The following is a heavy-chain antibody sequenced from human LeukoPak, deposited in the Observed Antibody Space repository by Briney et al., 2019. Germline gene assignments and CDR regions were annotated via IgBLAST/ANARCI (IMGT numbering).Heavy chain of an antibody. CDR2: ISSSSYI. Sequence: SXXXXXXXSMNWVRQAPGKGRXXVSSISSSSYIYYXDSVKGRFTISRDNAKNSLYLQMNSLRAEDTAGYYCAXXXXXXXXXXXXXDYWGQXXXVTVSS. CDR1: XXXXXXXS. V-gene: IGHV3-21*01. J-gene: IGHJ4*02. CDR3: AXXXXXXXXXXXXXDY.